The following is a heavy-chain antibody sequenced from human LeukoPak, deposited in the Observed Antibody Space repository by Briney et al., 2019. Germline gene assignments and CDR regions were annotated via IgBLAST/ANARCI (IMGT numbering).Heavy chain of an antibody. J-gene: IGHJ6*03. CDR1: GGPISSYY. Sequence: PSETLSLTCTVSGGPISSYYWSWIRQPAGKGLEWIGRIYASGSTNYNPSLKSRVTMSVDTSKNQFSLKLNSVTAADTAVYYCARGKGYCTSTSCGYCSGGSCYAIYYYYYMDVWGKGTTVTVSS. CDR2: IYASGST. V-gene: IGHV4-4*07. D-gene: IGHD2-2*01. CDR3: ARGKGYCTSTSCGYCSGGSCYAIYYYYYMDV.